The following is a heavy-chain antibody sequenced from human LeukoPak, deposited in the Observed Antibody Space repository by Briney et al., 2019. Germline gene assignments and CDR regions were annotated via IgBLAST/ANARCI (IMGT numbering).Heavy chain of an antibody. CDR1: GFTFNSYA. Sequence: GGSLRLSCAASGFTFNSYAMMWVRQAPGKGLEWVSTISGSGGNTYYADSVKGRFTISRDNSKNTLYLQMNSLRAEDTAVYYCAKDPGFLAIWGQGTMVTVSS. V-gene: IGHV3-23*01. J-gene: IGHJ3*02. CDR3: AKDPGFLAI. D-gene: IGHD3-3*01. CDR2: ISGSGGNT.